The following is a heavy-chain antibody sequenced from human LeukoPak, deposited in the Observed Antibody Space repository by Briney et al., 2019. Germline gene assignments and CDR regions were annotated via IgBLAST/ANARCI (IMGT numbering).Heavy chain of an antibody. J-gene: IGHJ6*02. CDR3: ARLRYDFWSGYWPVPYYYYGMDV. V-gene: IGHV1-18*01. D-gene: IGHD3-3*01. CDR2: ISAYNGNT. Sequence: GASVKVSCKASGYTFTSYGISWVRQAPGQGLEWMGWISAYNGNTNYAQKLQGRVTMTTDTSTSTAYMELRSLRSDDTAVYYCARLRYDFWSGYWPVPYYYYGMDVWGQGTTVTVSS. CDR1: GYTFTSYG.